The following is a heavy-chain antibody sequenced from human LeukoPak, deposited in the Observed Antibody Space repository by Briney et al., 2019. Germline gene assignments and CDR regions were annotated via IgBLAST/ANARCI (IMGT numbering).Heavy chain of an antibody. V-gene: IGHV4-59*01. CDR3: ARSKYTGFDYYFDY. J-gene: IGHJ4*02. CDR2: IYDTGST. Sequence: SETLSLTCTVSGGSISTYYWSWLRQPPRKGLEWIGYIYDTGSTNYNPSLKSRVTISVDTSKKQVSLKLTSVTAADTAVYYCARSKYTGFDYYFDYWGQGTLVTVSS. CDR1: GGSISTYY. D-gene: IGHD5-12*01.